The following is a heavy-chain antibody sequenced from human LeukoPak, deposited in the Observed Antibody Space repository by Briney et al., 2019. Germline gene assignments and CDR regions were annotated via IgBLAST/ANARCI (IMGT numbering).Heavy chain of an antibody. J-gene: IGHJ4*02. D-gene: IGHD3-22*01. CDR3: ARSRWGYYLDH. Sequence: SGTLSLTCTVSGGAISGYYWSWIRQPPGKGLDWIGHVYYTGSTDYSPSLKSRVTISVDTSTNQFSLKLSSVTSADTAVYFCARSRWGYYLDHWGQGSLVTVSS. CDR2: VYYTGST. V-gene: IGHV4-59*01. CDR1: GGAISGYY.